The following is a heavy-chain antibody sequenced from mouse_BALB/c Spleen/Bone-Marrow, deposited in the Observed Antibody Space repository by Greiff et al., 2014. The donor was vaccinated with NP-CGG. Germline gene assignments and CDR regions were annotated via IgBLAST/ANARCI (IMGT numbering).Heavy chain of an antibody. CDR2: ISDGGTYT. Sequence: DVQLVESGGGLVKPGGSLKLSCAASGFTFSDFYMFWFRQTPEKRLEWVATISDGGTYTYYPDSVKGRFTISRDNAKNNLYLQMSSLKSEDTAMYYCARSGERYGAMDYWGQGTLVTVSS. D-gene: IGHD1-1*02. J-gene: IGHJ4*01. V-gene: IGHV5-4*02. CDR3: ARSGERYGAMDY. CDR1: GFTFSDFY.